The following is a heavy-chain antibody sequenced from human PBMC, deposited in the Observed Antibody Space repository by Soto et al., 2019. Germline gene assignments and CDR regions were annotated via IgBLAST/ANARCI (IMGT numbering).Heavy chain of an antibody. J-gene: IGHJ6*02. V-gene: IGHV1-69*13. Sequence: SVKVSCKASGGTFSSYAISWVRQAPGQGLEWMGGIIPIFGTANYAQKFQGRVTITADESTSTAYMELSSLRSEDTAVYYCASHQTIFGVVIIRDYGMDVWGQGTTVTVSS. CDR1: GGTFSSYA. D-gene: IGHD3-3*01. CDR3: ASHQTIFGVVIIRDYGMDV. CDR2: IIPIFGTA.